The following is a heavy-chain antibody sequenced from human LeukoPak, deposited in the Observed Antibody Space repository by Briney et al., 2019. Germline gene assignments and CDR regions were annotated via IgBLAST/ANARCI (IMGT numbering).Heavy chain of an antibody. V-gene: IGHV3-48*01. CDR3: ARDLHSYGY. Sequence: GGSLRLSCAASGFTFSSYSMNWVRQAPGQGLEWVSYISSSSSTIYYADSVKGRFTISRDNAKNSLYLQMNSLRAEDTAVYYCARDLHSYGYWGQGTLVTVSS. CDR2: ISSSSSTI. J-gene: IGHJ4*02. CDR1: GFTFSSYS. D-gene: IGHD5-18*01.